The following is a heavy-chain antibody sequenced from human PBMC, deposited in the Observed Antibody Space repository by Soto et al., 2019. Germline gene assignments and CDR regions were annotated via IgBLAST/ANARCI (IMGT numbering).Heavy chain of an antibody. CDR2: ISAYNGNT. Sequence: QVQLVQSRAEVKKPGASVKVSCKASGYTFTSYGISWVRQAPGQGLEWMGWISAYNGNTNYAQKLQGRVTMTTDTSTSTAYMELRSLRSDDTAVYYCARDIFSPLYYDSYPLDYWGQGTLVTVSS. CDR1: GYTFTSYG. V-gene: IGHV1-18*04. J-gene: IGHJ4*02. D-gene: IGHD3-22*01. CDR3: ARDIFSPLYYDSYPLDY.